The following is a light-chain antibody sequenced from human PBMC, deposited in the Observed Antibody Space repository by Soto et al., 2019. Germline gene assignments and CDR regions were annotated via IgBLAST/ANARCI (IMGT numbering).Light chain of an antibody. CDR2: KAS. CDR3: QQYHNFFPT. V-gene: IGKV1-5*03. J-gene: IGKJ2*01. Sequence: DIQMTQSPSTLSASVGDRVTITCRPSQSINTWLAWYQKKPGKAPKLLIQKASSLESGVPSRFSGSGSGTEFTLTITSLQPDDFATYYCQQYHNFFPTFGQGNKLEIK. CDR1: QSINTW.